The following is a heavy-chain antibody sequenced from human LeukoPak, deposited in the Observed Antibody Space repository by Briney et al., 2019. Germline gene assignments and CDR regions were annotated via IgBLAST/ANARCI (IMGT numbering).Heavy chain of an antibody. J-gene: IGHJ5*02. CDR1: GFTFTTYG. D-gene: IGHD4-11*01. V-gene: IGHV3-33*01. CDR3: ARDLNSNNSNPGWFDP. Sequence: PGGFLRLSCAASGFTFTTYGIHFVRQAPGKGLEWVALIWHDGNRQYYADSVKGRFTISRDDSKNTVSLQMNSLRAEDTAIYYCARDLNSNNSNPGWFDPWGQGTLVTVSS. CDR2: IWHDGNRQ.